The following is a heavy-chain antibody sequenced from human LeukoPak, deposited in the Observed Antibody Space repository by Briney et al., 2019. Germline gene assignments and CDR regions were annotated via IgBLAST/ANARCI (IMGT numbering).Heavy chain of an antibody. V-gene: IGHV4-39*07. CDR1: GDSISSETCY. Sequence: PSETLSLTCSVSGDSISSETCYWAWIRKSSGKGLEWLGSIYYSGSTHYNPSLQSRVTLSVDTSRSQFSLKLYSVTAADTAVYYCARNCSGDGHQRKYKWFDTWGQGTLVTVSS. D-gene: IGHD2-15*01. J-gene: IGHJ5*02. CDR3: ARNCSGDGHQRKYKWFDT. CDR2: IYYSGST.